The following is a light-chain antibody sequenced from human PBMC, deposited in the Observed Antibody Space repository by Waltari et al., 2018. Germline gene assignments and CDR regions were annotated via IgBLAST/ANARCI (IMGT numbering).Light chain of an antibody. Sequence: QSALTQPASVSGSPGQSFTISCTGTSSYVGGYNYVSSYQQHPGKAPKLMIYDVSNRPSGVSNRFSGSKSGNTASLTISGLQAEDEADYYCSSYTSSSTLEVFGSGTKVTVL. J-gene: IGLJ6*01. CDR2: DVS. CDR3: SSYTSSSTLEV. CDR1: SSYVGGYNY. V-gene: IGLV2-14*03.